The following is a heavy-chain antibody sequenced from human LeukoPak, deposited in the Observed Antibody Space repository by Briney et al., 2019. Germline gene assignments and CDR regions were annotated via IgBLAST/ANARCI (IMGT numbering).Heavy chain of an antibody. D-gene: IGHD6-19*01. V-gene: IGHV3-30-3*01. CDR3: ARSVEWLVMRGFLY. J-gene: IGHJ4*02. CDR1: GFTFSSYA. CDR2: ISYDGSNK. Sequence: GGSLRLSCAASGFTFSSYAMHWVRQAPGKGLEWVAVISYDGSNKYYADSVKGRFTISRDNSKNTLYLQMNSLRAEDTAVYYCARSVEWLVMRGFLYWGQGTLVTVSS.